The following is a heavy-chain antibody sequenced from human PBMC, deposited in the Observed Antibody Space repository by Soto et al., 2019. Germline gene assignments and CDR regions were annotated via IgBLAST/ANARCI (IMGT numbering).Heavy chain of an antibody. CDR1: GFTFDDYA. Sequence: EMQLVESGGGLVQPGRSLRLSCAASGFTFDDYAMHWVRQAPGKGLEWVSGISWNSGSIGYADSVKGRFTISRDNAKNSLYLQMNSLRAEDTALYYCAKYGGNSLDAFDIWGQGTMVTVSS. CDR3: AKYGGNSLDAFDI. CDR2: ISWNSGSI. D-gene: IGHD2-21*02. V-gene: IGHV3-9*01. J-gene: IGHJ3*02.